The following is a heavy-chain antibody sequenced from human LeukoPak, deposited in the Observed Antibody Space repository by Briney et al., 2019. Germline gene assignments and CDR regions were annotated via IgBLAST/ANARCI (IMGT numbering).Heavy chain of an antibody. V-gene: IGHV3-21*01. J-gene: IGHJ4*02. D-gene: IGHD3-10*01. Sequence: GGTLRLSCAVSGFTFSSYSMNWVRQAPGKGLEWVSSISCSSSYIYYADSVKGRFTISRHNAKNSLYLQMNSLRAEDTAVYYCGKDRGFGQFLWGNDYWGQGTLVTVSS. CDR1: GFTFSSYS. CDR3: GKDRGFGQFLWGNDY. CDR2: ISCSSSYI.